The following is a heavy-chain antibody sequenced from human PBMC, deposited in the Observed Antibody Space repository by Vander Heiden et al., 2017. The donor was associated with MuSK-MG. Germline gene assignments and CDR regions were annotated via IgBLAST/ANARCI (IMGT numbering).Heavy chain of an antibody. D-gene: IGHD7-27*01. Sequence: QLQLQESGPGLVKPSETLSLTCTVSGGSISSSSYYWGWIRQPPGKGLEWIGSIYYSGSTYYNPSLKSRVTISVDTSKNQFSLKLSSVTAADTAVYYCARSNWGYWYFDLWGRGTLVTVYS. CDR3: ARSNWGYWYFDL. CDR1: GGSISSSSYY. CDR2: IYYSGST. J-gene: IGHJ2*01. V-gene: IGHV4-39*01.